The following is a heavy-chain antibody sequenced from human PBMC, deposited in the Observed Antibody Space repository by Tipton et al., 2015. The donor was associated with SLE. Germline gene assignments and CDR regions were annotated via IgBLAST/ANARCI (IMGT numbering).Heavy chain of an antibody. D-gene: IGHD3-22*01. CDR1: GYTFSSYA. Sequence: QLVQSGAEVKKPGASVRVSCKASGYTFSSYALHWVRQAPGQRLEWMGWINADNGNTKYSEKFQDRLTITRDTSASTVYMELSSLRSEDTAVFYCARQPYDSSGYYYPIDYWGQGTLVTVSS. CDR3: ARQPYDSSGYYYPIDY. J-gene: IGHJ4*02. CDR2: INADNGNT. V-gene: IGHV1-3*01.